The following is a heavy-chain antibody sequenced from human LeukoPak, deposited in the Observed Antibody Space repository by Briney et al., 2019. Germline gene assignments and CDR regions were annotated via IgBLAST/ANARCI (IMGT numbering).Heavy chain of an antibody. CDR1: GFAFSSYW. J-gene: IGHJ4*02. CDR2: ISGDGSTT. CDR3: ARSQFDY. Sequence: GGALRPSCATSGFAFSSYWMLWVRQVPGKGLVWVSRISGDGSTTTYADSVKGRFTISRDNTNNILYLQMNSLRAEDTAIYYCARSQFDYWGQGILVTVTS. V-gene: IGHV3-74*01.